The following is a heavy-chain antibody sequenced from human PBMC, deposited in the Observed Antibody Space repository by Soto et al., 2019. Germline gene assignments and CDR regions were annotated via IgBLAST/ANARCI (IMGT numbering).Heavy chain of an antibody. V-gene: IGHV3-74*01. CDR3: VRDSHGDY. Sequence: EVQLVESGGGLVQPGGSLRLSCAGSGFTFSNYWMHWVRQAPGKGLEWVSRIDHDGPTDYADSVRGRFTISRDNAENTLYLQMNNLGPEDTAVYYCVRDSHGDYWGQGTLVTVSS. J-gene: IGHJ4*02. CDR1: GFTFSNYW. CDR2: IDHDGPT.